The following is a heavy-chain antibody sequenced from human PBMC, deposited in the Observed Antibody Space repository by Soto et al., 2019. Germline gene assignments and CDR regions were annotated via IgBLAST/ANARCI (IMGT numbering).Heavy chain of an antibody. J-gene: IGHJ4*02. CDR3: ARLQAYTYGPGAYFDY. CDR1: GFTFSSYA. Sequence: EVQLLESGGGLVQPGGSLRLSCEASGFTFSSYAMTWVRQAPGKGLEWVSAISGSGGSTDYVDSVKGRFTISRDNSKNTLYMQMNSLSAEDTAVYYCARLQAYTYGPGAYFDYRGQGTLVTGSS. V-gene: IGHV3-23*01. D-gene: IGHD5-18*01. CDR2: ISGSGGST.